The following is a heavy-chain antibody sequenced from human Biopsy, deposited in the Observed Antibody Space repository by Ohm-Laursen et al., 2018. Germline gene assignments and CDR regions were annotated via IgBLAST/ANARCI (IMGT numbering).Heavy chain of an antibody. CDR3: ARGNYYYDSSGLESYDAFDI. CDR1: GFTFSDYY. CDR2: ISSSGSTK. V-gene: IGHV3-11*01. D-gene: IGHD3-22*01. J-gene: IGHJ3*02. Sequence: GSLRLSCTASGFTFSDYYMSWIRQAPGKGLEWVSYISSSGSTKYYADSVKGRFTISRDNAKNSLYLQMNSLRAEDTAVYYCARGNYYYDSSGLESYDAFDIWGQGTMVTVSS.